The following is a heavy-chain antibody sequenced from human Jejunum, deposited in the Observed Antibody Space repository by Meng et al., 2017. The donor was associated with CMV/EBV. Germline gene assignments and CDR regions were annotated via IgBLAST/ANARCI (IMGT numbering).Heavy chain of an antibody. CDR1: GGSFTAYY. V-gene: IGHV4-34*01. D-gene: IGHD5-24*01. J-gene: IGHJ4*02. Sequence: YGGSFTAYYWSWIRQSPGKGLEWVGNINHSGSTNYNQSLKSRVLMSLDTSKNQFSLRLTSVTAADTALYYCARGLGYGNNINYFDSWGQGSLVTVSS. CDR3: ARGLGYGNNINYFDS. CDR2: INHSGST.